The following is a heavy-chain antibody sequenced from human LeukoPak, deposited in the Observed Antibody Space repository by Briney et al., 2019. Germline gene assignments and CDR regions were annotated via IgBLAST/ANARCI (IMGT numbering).Heavy chain of an antibody. CDR1: GFTFTSYW. V-gene: IGHV3-74*01. J-gene: IGHJ4*02. CDR3: ARESAADPMGDFDY. Sequence: GGYLRLSCAASGFTFTSYWMHWVRQAPGKGLVWVSRINSDGSSTSYADSVKGRFTISRDNAKNTLYLQMNSLRAEDTAVYYCARESAADPMGDFDYWGQGTLVTVSS. CDR2: INSDGSST. D-gene: IGHD6-13*01.